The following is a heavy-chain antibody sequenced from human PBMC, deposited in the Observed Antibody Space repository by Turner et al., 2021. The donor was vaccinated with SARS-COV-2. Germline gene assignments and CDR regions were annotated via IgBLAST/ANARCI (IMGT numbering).Heavy chain of an antibody. CDR3: ASDLMDVGGMDF. CDR1: GFTVSSTY. V-gene: IGHV3-66*03. Sequence: EVQLVDSGGGLSQPGWSLRLSCAASGFTVSSTYMSWVRKGKGQGIVWVSVIYRCDSTYYADSVKGRFTISSDYSKNTLQLQMNSLSAEDTAVYYCASDLMDVGGMDFWGQGTTVTVSS. J-gene: IGHJ6*02. D-gene: IGHD2-2*03. CDR2: IYRCDST.